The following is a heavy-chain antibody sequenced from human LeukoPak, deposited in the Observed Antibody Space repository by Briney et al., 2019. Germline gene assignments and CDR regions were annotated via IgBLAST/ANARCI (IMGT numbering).Heavy chain of an antibody. CDR2: INPNSGGT. CDR3: AAVTVAGRGDAFDV. CDR1: GYTFTGYY. J-gene: IGHJ3*01. D-gene: IGHD6-19*01. V-gene: IGHV1-2*02. Sequence: ASVKVSCKASGYTFTGYYMHWVRQAPGQGLEWMGWINPNSGGTNYAQKFQGRVTMTRDTYISTAYLELSRLTSDDTAVYYCAAVTVAGRGDAFDVWGQGTMVTVSS.